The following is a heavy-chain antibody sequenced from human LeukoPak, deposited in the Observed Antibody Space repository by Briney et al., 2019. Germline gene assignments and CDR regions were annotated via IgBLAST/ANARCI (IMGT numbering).Heavy chain of an antibody. V-gene: IGHV1-69*05. J-gene: IGHJ3*02. CDR2: IIPIFGTA. CDR3: PGYLPAVDAFDI. CDR1: GGTFSSYA. D-gene: IGHD2-2*01. Sequence: GASVKVSCKASGGTFSSYAISWVRQAPGQGLEWMGGIIPIFGTANYAQKFQGRVTITTDESTSTAYMELSSLKSEDTAVYYGPGYLPAVDAFDIWGQGTMVTVSS.